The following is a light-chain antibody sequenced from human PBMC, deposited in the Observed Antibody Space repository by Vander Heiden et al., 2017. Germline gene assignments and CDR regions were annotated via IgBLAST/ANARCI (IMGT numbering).Light chain of an antibody. J-gene: IGLJ2*01. CDR1: KLGDKY. CDR3: QAGDIITVV. CDR2: PHT. Sequence: SYDLTQPPSVSVSPGPTASITCSGDKLGDKYASWYQQKPGQSPVLGFSPHTKRTSWIPELFSGASAGNTATRTISGTEAMDEADYYWQAGDIITVVFGGGTKLTVL. V-gene: IGLV3-1*01.